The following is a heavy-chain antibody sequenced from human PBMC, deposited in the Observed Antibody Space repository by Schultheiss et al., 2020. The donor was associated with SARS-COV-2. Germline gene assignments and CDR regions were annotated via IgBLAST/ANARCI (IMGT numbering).Heavy chain of an antibody. Sequence: SETLSLTCTVSGGSISSSSYYWGWIRQPPGKGLEWIGSIYYSGSTNYNPSLKSRVTISVDTSKNQFSLKLSSVTAADTAVYYCARVYGDVSLYYYYYYMDVWGKGTTVTVSS. CDR2: IYYSGST. CDR1: GGSISSSSYY. V-gene: IGHV4-39*07. CDR3: ARVYGDVSLYYYYYYMDV. J-gene: IGHJ6*03. D-gene: IGHD4-17*01.